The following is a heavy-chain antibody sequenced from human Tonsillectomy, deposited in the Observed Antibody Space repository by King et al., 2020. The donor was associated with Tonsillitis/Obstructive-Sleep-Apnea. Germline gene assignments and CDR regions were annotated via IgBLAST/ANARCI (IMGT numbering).Heavy chain of an antibody. V-gene: IGHV3-30*04. CDR3: ASLYYDIVTVYYDPYVNFTIYI. J-gene: IGHJ6*04. D-gene: IGHD3-9*01. Sequence: VQLVESEGGVVQPGRSLRLSCAASGFTFSTYAMHWVRQAPGKGLEWVAIISYDGSNKYYADSVKGRFTISRDNSKNTLYLQMNSLRAEDTAVYYCASLYYDIVTVYYDPYVNFTIYIWGKGITVTLSS. CDR1: GFTFSTYA. CDR2: ISYDGSNK.